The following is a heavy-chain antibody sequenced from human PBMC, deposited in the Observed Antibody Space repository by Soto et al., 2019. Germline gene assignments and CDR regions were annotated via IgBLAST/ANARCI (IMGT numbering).Heavy chain of an antibody. CDR1: GGTFSSYA. V-gene: IGHV1-69*06. Sequence: QVQLVQSGAEVKKPGSSVKDSCKAYGGTFSSYAISWVRQAPGQGREWMGGIIPIFGTATYAQKFQGRVTITAENSTSTAYMELSSLRSEDTAVYYCARDSCSSTSCYLRPNDYGDYVFDYWGQGTLVTVSS. CDR3: ARDSCSSTSCYLRPNDYGDYVFDY. J-gene: IGHJ4*02. CDR2: IIPIFGTA. D-gene: IGHD2-2*01.